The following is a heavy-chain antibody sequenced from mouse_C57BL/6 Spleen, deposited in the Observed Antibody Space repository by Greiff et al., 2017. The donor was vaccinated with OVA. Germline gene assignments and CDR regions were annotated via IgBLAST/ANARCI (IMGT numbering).Heavy chain of an antibody. CDR2: INPYNDGT. Sequence: EVQLQQSGPVLVKPGASVKMSCKASGYTFTDYYMNWVKQSHGKSLEWIGVINPYNDGTSYNQKFKGKATLTVDKFSSTAYMELNSLTSEDSAVYYCARGRTGYAMDYWGQGTSVTVSS. CDR3: ARGRTGYAMDY. D-gene: IGHD6-1*01. J-gene: IGHJ4*01. V-gene: IGHV1-19*01. CDR1: GYTFTDYY.